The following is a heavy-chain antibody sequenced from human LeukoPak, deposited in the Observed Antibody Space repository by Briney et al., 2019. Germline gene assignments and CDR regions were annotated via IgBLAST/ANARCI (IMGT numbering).Heavy chain of an antibody. CDR2: IYYSGST. V-gene: IGHV4-59*08. D-gene: IGHD3-22*01. J-gene: IGHJ4*02. Sequence: SETLSLTCTVSGGSISSYYWSWTRQPPGKGLEWIGYIYYSGSTNYNPSLKSRVTISVDTSKNQFSLKLNSVTAADTAVYYCARHASSGYYYGYFDYWGQGTLVTVSS. CDR3: ARHASSGYYYGYFDY. CDR1: GGSISSYY.